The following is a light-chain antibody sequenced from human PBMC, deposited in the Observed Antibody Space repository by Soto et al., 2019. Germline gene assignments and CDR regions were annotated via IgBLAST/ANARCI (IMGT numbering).Light chain of an antibody. Sequence: QSALTQPSSVAGSTGQSVTISCTGTSSDVGGYNYVSWYQQHPGKAPKLMIYDVNKRPSGVPDRFSGSKSGNTASLTISGLQAEDEADYYCCSYAGSYTWVFGGGTKLTV. CDR1: SSDVGGYNY. CDR3: CSYAGSYTWV. V-gene: IGLV2-11*01. J-gene: IGLJ3*02. CDR2: DVN.